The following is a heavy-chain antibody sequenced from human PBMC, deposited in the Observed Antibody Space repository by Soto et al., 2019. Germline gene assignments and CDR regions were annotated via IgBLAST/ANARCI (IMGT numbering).Heavy chain of an antibody. CDR2: ISSSSSTI. D-gene: IGHD2-2*01. Sequence: EVQLVESGGGLVQPGGSLRLSCAASGFTFSSYSMNWVRQAPGKGLEWVSYISSSSSTIYYADSVKGRFTISRDNAKNSLYLQMNSLRAEDTAVYYCARVRNVVVPAAMPDYYMDVWGKGTTVTVSS. CDR3: ARVRNVVVPAAMPDYYMDV. CDR1: GFTFSSYS. V-gene: IGHV3-48*01. J-gene: IGHJ6*03.